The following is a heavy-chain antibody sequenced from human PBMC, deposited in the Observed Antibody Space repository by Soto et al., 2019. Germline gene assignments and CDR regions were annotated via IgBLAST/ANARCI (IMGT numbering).Heavy chain of an antibody. J-gene: IGHJ5*02. D-gene: IGHD6-13*01. CDR2: IIPIFGTA. Sequence: SVKVSCKASGGTFSSYAISWVRQAPGQGLEWMGGIIPIFGTANYAQKFQGRVTITADESTSTAYMELSSLRSEDTAVYYCARGGIAAAGRRNWFDPWGQGTLVTVSS. V-gene: IGHV1-69*13. CDR1: GGTFSSYA. CDR3: ARGGIAAAGRRNWFDP.